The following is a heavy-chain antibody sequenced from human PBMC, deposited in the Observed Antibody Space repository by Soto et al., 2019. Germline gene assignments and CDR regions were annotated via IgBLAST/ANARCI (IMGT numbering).Heavy chain of an antibody. V-gene: IGHV4-30-4*01. D-gene: IGHD6-19*01. CDR1: GASISSGDYY. J-gene: IGHJ4*02. Sequence: SETLSLTCTVSGASISSGDYYWTWIRQPPGKGLEWIGSIYYSGSTYYNPSLKSRVTISVDTSKNQFSLKLSSVTAADTAVYYCASSGWWYFDYWGQGTLVTVSS. CDR3: ASSGWWYFDY. CDR2: IYYSGST.